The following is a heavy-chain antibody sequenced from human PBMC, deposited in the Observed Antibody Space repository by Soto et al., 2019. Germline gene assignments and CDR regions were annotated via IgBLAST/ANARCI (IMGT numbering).Heavy chain of an antibody. CDR2: IIPIFGTA. CDR1: GGTFSSYA. Sequence: SVKVSCKASGGTFSSYAISWVRQAPGQGLEWMGGIIPIFGTANYAQKFQGRVTITADESTSTAYMELSSLRSEDTAVYYCARDSLLGGVVVVAATPAKGWFDPWG. J-gene: IGHJ5*02. CDR3: ARDSLLGGVVVVAATPAKGWFDP. D-gene: IGHD2-15*01. V-gene: IGHV1-69*13.